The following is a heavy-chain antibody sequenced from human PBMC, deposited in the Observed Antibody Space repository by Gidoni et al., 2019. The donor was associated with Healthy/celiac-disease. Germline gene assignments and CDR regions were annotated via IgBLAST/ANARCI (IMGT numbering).Heavy chain of an antibody. CDR1: GGSISSSNW. CDR3: ARDLFVAAAGINMDV. CDR2: IYHSGRT. D-gene: IGHD6-13*01. Sequence: QVQLQESGPGLVNPSGTLSLTCAVSGGSISSSNWWSWVRQPPGKGLEWIGEIYHSGRTNYNPSLKSRVTISVDKSKNQFSLKLSSVTAADTAVYYCARDLFVAAAGINMDVWGQGTTVTVSS. J-gene: IGHJ6*02. V-gene: IGHV4-4*02.